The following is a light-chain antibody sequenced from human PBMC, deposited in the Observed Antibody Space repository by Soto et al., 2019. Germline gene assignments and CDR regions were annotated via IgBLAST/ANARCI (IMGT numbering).Light chain of an antibody. V-gene: IGKV3-11*01. Sequence: EIWSTQSRATLSFSPGERDTLSCRASQSISSFLAWYQQKPGQAPRLLIYGASNRATGIPARFSGSGSGTDFTLTISSLEPEDFAVYYCQQHFNGPITFGQGTRLE. CDR2: GAS. CDR1: QSISSF. CDR3: QQHFNGPIT. J-gene: IGKJ5*01.